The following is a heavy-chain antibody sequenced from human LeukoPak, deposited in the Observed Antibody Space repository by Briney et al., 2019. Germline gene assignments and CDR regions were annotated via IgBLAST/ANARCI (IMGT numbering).Heavy chain of an antibody. CDR2: TNWDGAST. V-gene: IGHV3-20*04. J-gene: IGHJ6*03. D-gene: IGHD2-2*01. Sequence: GGSLRLSCAASGFRFDDYGMSWVRRVPGMGLEWVSGTNWDGASTGYADSVKGRFTISRDNVKNFLYLQMNSLRVEDTALYFCGRVYCSTTSCYDYYDYYMDVWGKGTTVTVSS. CDR1: GFRFDDYG. CDR3: GRVYCSTTSCYDYYDYYMDV.